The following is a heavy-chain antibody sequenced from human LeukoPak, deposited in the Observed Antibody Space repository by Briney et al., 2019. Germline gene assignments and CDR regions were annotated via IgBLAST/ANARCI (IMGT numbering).Heavy chain of an antibody. D-gene: IGHD2-15*01. CDR3: ARDTCRYCSGGSPGMDV. J-gene: IGHJ6*02. CDR1: GYTFTGYY. Sequence: ASVKVSCKASGYTFTGYYMHWVRQAPGQGLEWKGWINPNSGGTNYAQKFQGWVTMTRDTSISTAYMELSRLRSDDTAVYYCARDTCRYCSGGSPGMDVWGQGTTVTVSS. CDR2: INPNSGGT. V-gene: IGHV1-2*04.